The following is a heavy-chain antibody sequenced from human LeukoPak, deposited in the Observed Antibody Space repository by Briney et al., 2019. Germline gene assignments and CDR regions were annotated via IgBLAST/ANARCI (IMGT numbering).Heavy chain of an antibody. V-gene: IGHV1-18*01. CDR3: VTTVTTSWFDP. J-gene: IGHJ5*02. CDR1: GYTFTSYG. CDR2: ISVYNGNT. D-gene: IGHD4-17*01. Sequence: ASVKVSCKASGYTFTSYGISWVRQAPGQGLEWMGWISVYNGNTNYAQKLQGRVTMTTDTSTSTAYTELRSLRSDDTAVYYCVTTVTTSWFDPWGQGTLVTVSS.